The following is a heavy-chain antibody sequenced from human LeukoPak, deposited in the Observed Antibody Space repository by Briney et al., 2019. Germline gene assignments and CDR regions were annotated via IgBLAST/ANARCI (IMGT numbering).Heavy chain of an antibody. CDR3: AINVDTAMGVFDY. Sequence: SETLSLTCTVSGGSISSGSYYWSWIRQPAGKGLEWIGRIYTSGGTNYNPSLKSRVTISVDTSKNQFSLKLSSVTAADTAVYYCAINVDTAMGVFDYWGQGTLVTVSS. CDR1: GGSISSGSYY. J-gene: IGHJ4*02. D-gene: IGHD5-18*01. V-gene: IGHV4-61*02. CDR2: IYTSGGT.